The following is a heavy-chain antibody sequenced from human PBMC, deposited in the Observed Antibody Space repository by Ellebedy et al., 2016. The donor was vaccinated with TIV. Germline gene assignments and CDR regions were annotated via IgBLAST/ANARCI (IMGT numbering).Heavy chain of an antibody. J-gene: IGHJ3*02. Sequence: PGGSLRLSCAASGFTFSSHAMHWVRQAPGKGLEWVANIKEDGSDKYYVDSVKGRFTISRDNAENSLYLQMNSLRDEDTAVYYCATYDSLRYYYFGAFDIWGQGTMVTVSS. CDR1: GFTFSSHA. D-gene: IGHD3-22*01. V-gene: IGHV3-7*01. CDR3: ATYDSLRYYYFGAFDI. CDR2: IKEDGSDK.